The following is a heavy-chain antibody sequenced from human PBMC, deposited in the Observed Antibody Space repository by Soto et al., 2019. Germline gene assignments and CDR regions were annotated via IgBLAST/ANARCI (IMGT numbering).Heavy chain of an antibody. D-gene: IGHD3-10*01. CDR2: ISSSSSYI. Sequence: EVQLVESGGGLVKPGGSLRLSCAASGFTFSSYSMNWVRQAPGKGLEWVSSISSSSSYIYYADSVKGRFTISRDNAKNSLYLQMNSLRAEDTAVYYCARGKQFDFGAFDIWGQGTMVTVSS. V-gene: IGHV3-21*01. J-gene: IGHJ3*02. CDR3: ARGKQFDFGAFDI. CDR1: GFTFSSYS.